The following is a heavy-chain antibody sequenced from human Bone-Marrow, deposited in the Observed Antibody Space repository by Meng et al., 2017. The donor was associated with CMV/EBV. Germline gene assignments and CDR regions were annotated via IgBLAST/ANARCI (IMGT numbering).Heavy chain of an antibody. CDR2: IYSSGST. Sequence: GGSVSSGRYYWSWIRQPPGKGLEWIGYIYSSGSTNYNPSLKSRVTISVDTSKNQFSLKLSSVTAADTAVYYCARVRRGSGSYFGFDYWGQGTLVTVSS. D-gene: IGHD3-10*01. V-gene: IGHV4-61*01. CDR1: GGSVSSGRYY. J-gene: IGHJ4*02. CDR3: ARVRRGSGSYFGFDY.